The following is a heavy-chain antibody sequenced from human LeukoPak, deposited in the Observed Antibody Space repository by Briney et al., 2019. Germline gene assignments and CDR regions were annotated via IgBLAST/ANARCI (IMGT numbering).Heavy chain of an antibody. CDR1: GGSISSRSYY. V-gene: IGHV4-39*07. J-gene: IGHJ4*02. CDR3: ARGIVVVTAIDQYYFDY. CDR2: IYHSGST. D-gene: IGHD2-21*02. Sequence: SETLSLTCIVSGGSISSRSYYWGWIRQPPGKGLEWIGSIYHSGSTYYNPSLKSRVTISVDTSKNQFSLKLSSVTAADTAVYYCARGIVVVTAIDQYYFDYWGQGTLVTVSS.